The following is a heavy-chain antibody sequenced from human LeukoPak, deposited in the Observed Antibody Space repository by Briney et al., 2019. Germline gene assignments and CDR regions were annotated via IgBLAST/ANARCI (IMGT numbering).Heavy chain of an antibody. D-gene: IGHD6-13*01. Sequence: ASVKVSCKAPGYTFTSYGISWVRQAPGQGLEWMGWISAYNGNTNYAQKLQGRVTMTTDTSTSTAYMELRSLRSDDTAVYYCARDPAYSSSWYSTYFDYWGQGTLVTVSS. CDR3: ARDPAYSSSWYSTYFDY. CDR2: ISAYNGNT. J-gene: IGHJ4*02. CDR1: GYTFTSYG. V-gene: IGHV1-18*01.